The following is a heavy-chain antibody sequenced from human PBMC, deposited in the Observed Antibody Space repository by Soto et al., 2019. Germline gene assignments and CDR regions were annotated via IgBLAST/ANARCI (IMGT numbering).Heavy chain of an antibody. V-gene: IGHV3-30*19. CDR2: TSYDGSDK. J-gene: IGHJ1*01. CDR1: GFTFRSYV. D-gene: IGHD3-16*01. CDR3: ARWGTTGGLDV. Sequence: QVQLVESGGGVVQPGTSLRVSCVGSGFTFRSYVMHWVRQAPGKGLEGVALTSYDGSDKYYDDSVRGRFTISRDNSRNTVDLQMDSLRLEDTALYYCARWGTTGGLDVWGQGTLVSVSS.